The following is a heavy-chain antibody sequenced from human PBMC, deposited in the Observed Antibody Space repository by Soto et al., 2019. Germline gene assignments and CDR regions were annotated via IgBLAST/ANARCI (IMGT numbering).Heavy chain of an antibody. V-gene: IGHV1-18*01. J-gene: IGHJ5*02. Sequence: ASVKVSCKASGYTFTSYGIHWVRQAPGQGLEWMGWISAYNGNTNYAQKLQGRVTMTTDTSTSTAYMELRSLRSDDTAVYYCASSPGERDWFDPWGQGTLVTVSS. CDR2: ISAYNGNT. CDR1: GYTFTSYG. CDR3: ASSPGERDWFDP. D-gene: IGHD1-1*01.